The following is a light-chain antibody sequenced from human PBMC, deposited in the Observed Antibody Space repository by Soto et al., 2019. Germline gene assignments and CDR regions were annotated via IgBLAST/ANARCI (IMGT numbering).Light chain of an antibody. Sequence: DIVMTQTPLSLPVTPGEPASISCRSSQSLLDSADGNTYLDWYVQKPGQSPQLLIYLGSNRASGVPDRFSGSGSGTDFTLKISRVEAEDVGVYYCMQALQTPPYTFGQGTKLEIK. V-gene: IGKV2-28*01. CDR2: LGS. J-gene: IGKJ2*01. CDR3: MQALQTPPYT. CDR1: QSLLDSADGNTY.